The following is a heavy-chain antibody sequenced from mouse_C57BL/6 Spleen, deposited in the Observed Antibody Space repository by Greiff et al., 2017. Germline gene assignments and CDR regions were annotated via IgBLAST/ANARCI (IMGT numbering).Heavy chain of an antibody. D-gene: IGHD3-3*01. Sequence: EVQLQQSGPELVKPGASVKISCKASGYTFTDYYMNWVKQSHGKSLEWIGDINPNNGGTSYNQKFKSKATLTVDKSSSTAYMEHRSLTSEDTAVYYCARPGRYAMDYWGQGTSGTGSS. CDR1: GYTFTDYY. J-gene: IGHJ4*01. V-gene: IGHV1-26*01. CDR3: ARPGRYAMDY. CDR2: INPNNGGT.